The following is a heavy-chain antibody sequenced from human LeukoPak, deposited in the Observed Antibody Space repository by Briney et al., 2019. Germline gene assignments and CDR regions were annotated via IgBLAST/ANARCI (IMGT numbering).Heavy chain of an antibody. V-gene: IGHV3-48*03. CDR3: ARAFGELSWFDP. CDR1: AFPFSSYE. Sequence: GGPLRLSCAASAFPFSSYEMNWVRQAPGKGLEWVSYISISGSTIYYADSVKGRFTFSRDNAKNSLYLQMNSLRAEDTAVYYCARAFGELSWFDPWGQGTLVTVSS. D-gene: IGHD3-10*01. CDR2: ISISGSTI. J-gene: IGHJ5*02.